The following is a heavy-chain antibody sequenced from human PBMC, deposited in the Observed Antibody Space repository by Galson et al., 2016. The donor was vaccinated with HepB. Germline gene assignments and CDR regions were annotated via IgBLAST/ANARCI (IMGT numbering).Heavy chain of an antibody. J-gene: IGHJ4*02. V-gene: IGHV4-59*08. Sequence: SETLSPTCTLSGGSISNYYCSWTRQPPGKGLEWIGYISHTGITNYNASLKNRLTITVDSSNNQFSLKLTSVTAPDTAVYFCARLSSFGFSGTYDTYYFDSWGQGALVTVSS. CDR2: ISHTGIT. CDR3: ARLSSFGFSGTYDTYYFDS. D-gene: IGHD3-10*01. CDR1: GGSISNYY.